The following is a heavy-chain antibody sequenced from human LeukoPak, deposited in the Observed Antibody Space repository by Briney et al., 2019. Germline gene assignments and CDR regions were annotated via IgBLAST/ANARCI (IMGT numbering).Heavy chain of an antibody. CDR3: ARSRVRSIWGGDCWFDY. V-gene: IGHV3-30*04. J-gene: IGHJ4*02. Sequence: GRSLRLSCAASGFTFSSYAMHWVRQAPGKGLEWVAVISYDGSNKYYADSVKGRFTISRDNSKNTLYLQMNSLRAEDTAVYYCARSRVRSIWGGDCWFDYWGQGTLVTVSS. D-gene: IGHD2-21*02. CDR1: GFTFSSYA. CDR2: ISYDGSNK.